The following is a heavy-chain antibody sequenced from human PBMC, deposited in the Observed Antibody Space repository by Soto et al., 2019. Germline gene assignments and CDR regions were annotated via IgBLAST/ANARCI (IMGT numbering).Heavy chain of an antibody. CDR2: IIPILGIA. Sequence: QVQLVQSGAEVKKPGSSVKVSCKASGGTFSSYTISWVRQAPGQGLEWMGRIIPILGIANYAQKFQGRVTITADKPTSTAYMELSSLRSEYTAVYDCARDRAPGSYYYYGMAVWGQGTTVTVSS. J-gene: IGHJ6*02. CDR1: GGTFSSYT. V-gene: IGHV1-69*08. CDR3: ARDRAPGSYYYYGMAV. D-gene: IGHD3-10*01.